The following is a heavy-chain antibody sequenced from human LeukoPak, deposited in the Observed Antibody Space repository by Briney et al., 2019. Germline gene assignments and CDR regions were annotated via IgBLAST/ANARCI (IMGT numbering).Heavy chain of an antibody. D-gene: IGHD2-15*01. CDR1: GFAFSDNG. Sequence: GGSLRLSCAASGFAFSDNGIHWVRQAPGKGLEWVTYIRKDGSDEWYADSVKGRFTISRDNSKNKVFLQMNSLRPEDTALYYCAKDGQWSLDYWGQGALVIVSS. CDR3: AKDGQWSLDY. J-gene: IGHJ4*02. CDR2: IRKDGSDE. V-gene: IGHV3-30*02.